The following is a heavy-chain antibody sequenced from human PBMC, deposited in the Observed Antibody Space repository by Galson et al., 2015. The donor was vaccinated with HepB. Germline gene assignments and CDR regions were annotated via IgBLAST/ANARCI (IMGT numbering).Heavy chain of an antibody. J-gene: IGHJ3*02. Sequence: LSLTCAVYGGSFSGYSWSWIRPPPGKGLEWIGEINHSGSTNYNPSLKSRVTISVDTSKNQFSLKLSSVTAADTAVYYCARLADLTFGGVTGTNAFDIWGQGTMVTVSS. CDR1: GGSFSGYS. V-gene: IGHV4-34*01. CDR3: ARLADLTFGGVTGTNAFDI. D-gene: IGHD3-16*01. CDR2: INHSGST.